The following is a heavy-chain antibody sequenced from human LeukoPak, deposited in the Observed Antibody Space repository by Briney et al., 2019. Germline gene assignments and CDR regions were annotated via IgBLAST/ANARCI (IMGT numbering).Heavy chain of an antibody. V-gene: IGHV4-59*08. CDR2: IYYTGST. J-gene: IGHJ4*02. CDR1: GGSISSYF. D-gene: IGHD2-15*01. Sequence: SETLSLTCTVSGGSISSYFWSWIRQPPGKGLEWIGYIYYTGSTNYNPSLKSRLTISVDTSKNQFSLKLSSVTAADTAVYYCARMGPDCSGGSCHSEAYWGQGTLVTVSS. CDR3: ARMGPDCSGGSCHSEAY.